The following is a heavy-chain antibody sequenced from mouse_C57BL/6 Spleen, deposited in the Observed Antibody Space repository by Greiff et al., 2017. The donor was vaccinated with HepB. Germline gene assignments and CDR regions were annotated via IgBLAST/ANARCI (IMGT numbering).Heavy chain of an antibody. D-gene: IGHD4-1*01. J-gene: IGHJ3*01. CDR1: GYTFTSYW. Sequence: QVQLKQSGAELVKPGASVKVSCKASGYTFTSYWMHWVKQRPGQGLEWIGRIHPSDSDTNYNQKFKGKATLTVDKSSSTAYMQLSSLTSEDSAVYYCAPALGRFAYWGQGTLVTVSA. V-gene: IGHV1-74*01. CDR3: APALGRFAY. CDR2: IHPSDSDT.